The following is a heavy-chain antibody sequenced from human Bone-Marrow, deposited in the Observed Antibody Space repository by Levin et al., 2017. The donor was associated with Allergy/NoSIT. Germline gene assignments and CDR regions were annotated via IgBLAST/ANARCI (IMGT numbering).Heavy chain of an antibody. D-gene: IGHD5-18*01. Sequence: QPGGSLRLSCAASGFTFSSYAMSWVRQAPGKGLEWVSAISGSGGSTYYADSVKGRFTISRDNSKNTLYLQMNSLRAEDTAVYYCASWGDTAMAPPGYFDYWGQGTLVTVSS. J-gene: IGHJ4*02. CDR2: ISGSGGST. CDR3: ASWGDTAMAPPGYFDY. CDR1: GFTFSSYA. V-gene: IGHV3-23*01.